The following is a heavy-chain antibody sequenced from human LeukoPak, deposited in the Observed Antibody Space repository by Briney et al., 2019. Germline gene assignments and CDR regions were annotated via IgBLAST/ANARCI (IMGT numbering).Heavy chain of an antibody. J-gene: IGHJ4*02. CDR2: ISCSGWST. CDR1: GFTFNIYA. V-gene: IGHV3-23*01. CDR3: AKDNQWFGELLFDY. Sequence: GGSLSLSCAASGFTFNIYAMSWVRQARGEGVEGVSAISCSGWSTYYTDSGKGRFTVSRDNSKNTLYLKMNSLRAEDTAVYYCAKDNQWFGELLFDYWGQGTLVTVSS. D-gene: IGHD3-10*01.